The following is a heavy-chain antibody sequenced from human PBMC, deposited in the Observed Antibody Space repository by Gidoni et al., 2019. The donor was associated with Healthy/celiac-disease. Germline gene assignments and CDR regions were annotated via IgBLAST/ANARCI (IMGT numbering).Heavy chain of an antibody. J-gene: IGHJ4*02. V-gene: IGHV3-30*04. D-gene: IGHD3-10*01. Sequence: QVQLVESGGGVVQPGRSLSLSCAASGFTFSSYAMHWVRQAPGKGLEWVAVISYDGSNKYYADSVKGRFTISRDNSKNTLYLQMNSLRAEDTAVYYCARDYADVLLWFGELLWGQGTLVTVSS. CDR2: ISYDGSNK. CDR3: ARDYADVLLWFGELL. CDR1: GFTFSSYA.